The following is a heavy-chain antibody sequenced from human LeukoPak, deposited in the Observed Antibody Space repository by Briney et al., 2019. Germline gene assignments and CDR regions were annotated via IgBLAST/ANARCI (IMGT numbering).Heavy chain of an antibody. CDR2: ISNDGMRK. Sequence: GGSLRLSCAASGFTFSRSAMHWVRQPPAKGLEWMAVISNDGMRKFHADSVKGRFTISRDNSKNTLYLQMDSLTTEDTALYYCARRRDGYNPELDYWGQGTLVAVSS. CDR1: GFTFSRSA. J-gene: IGHJ4*02. D-gene: IGHD5-24*01. V-gene: IGHV3-30*04. CDR3: ARRRDGYNPELDY.